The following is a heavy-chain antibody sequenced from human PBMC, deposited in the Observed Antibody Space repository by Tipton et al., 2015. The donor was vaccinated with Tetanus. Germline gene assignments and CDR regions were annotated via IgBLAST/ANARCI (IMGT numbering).Heavy chain of an antibody. CDR3: ARDSYVTGTTSHFDF. V-gene: IGHV1-2*02. J-gene: IGHJ4*02. CDR2: INPDSGGT. CDR1: GYTFTNYG. Sequence: QLVQSGAEVREPGASVKVSCKAFGYTFTNYGIHWVRQAPGQGLEWLGWINPDSGGTKYTQNFQGRVTMTRDTPTTKVYLELTSLKSDDTAVYYCARDSYVTGTTSHFDFWGQGSLVNVSS. D-gene: IGHD1-7*01.